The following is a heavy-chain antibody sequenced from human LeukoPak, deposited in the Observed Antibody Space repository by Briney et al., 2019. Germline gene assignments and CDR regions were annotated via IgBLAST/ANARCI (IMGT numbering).Heavy chain of an antibody. CDR1: GFTFSSYN. Sequence: PGGSLRLSCAASGFTFSSYNMNWVRQAPGKGLEGVSYISLSTTSIYYADSVKGRFTISRDNAKNSLYLQMNSLRAEDTAVYYCAREPTYSSSWHTTCDYWGQGTLVTVSS. V-gene: IGHV3-48*04. J-gene: IGHJ4*02. D-gene: IGHD6-13*01. CDR3: AREPTYSSSWHTTCDY. CDR2: ISLSTTSI.